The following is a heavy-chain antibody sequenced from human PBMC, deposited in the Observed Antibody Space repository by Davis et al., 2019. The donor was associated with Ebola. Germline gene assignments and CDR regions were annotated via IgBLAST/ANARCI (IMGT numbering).Heavy chain of an antibody. CDR1: GYTLTDYQ. J-gene: IGHJ3*02. CDR2: INPISGDT. D-gene: IGHD6-13*01. Sequence: ASVKVSCKAYGYTLTDYQMHWVRQAPGQGLEWMGGINPISGDTNYAQKFQGRVTMTRDPSISTAYMELSRLRSDDTAGYYCARARNPFAAALFGIWGQGTMGTVSS. CDR3: ARARNPFAAALFGI. V-gene: IGHV1-2*02.